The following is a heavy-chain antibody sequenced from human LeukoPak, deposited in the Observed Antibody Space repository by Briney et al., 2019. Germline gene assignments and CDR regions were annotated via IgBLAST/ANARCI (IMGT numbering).Heavy chain of an antibody. J-gene: IGHJ5*02. CDR2: IYYSGST. CDR1: GGSISSYY. CDR3: ARSNNHYYHSNTFWFDP. Sequence: SETLSLTCTVSGGSISSYYWSWIRQPPGKGLVWIGYIYYSGSTNYNPSLKSRVTISVDTSKNQFSLKLSSVTAADTAVYYCARSNNHYYHSNTFWFDPWGQGTLVTVSS. D-gene: IGHD3-22*01. V-gene: IGHV4-59*01.